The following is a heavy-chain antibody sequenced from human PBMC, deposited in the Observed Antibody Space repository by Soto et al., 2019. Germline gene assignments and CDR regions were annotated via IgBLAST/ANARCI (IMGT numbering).Heavy chain of an antibody. V-gene: IGHV1-18*01. J-gene: IGHJ4*02. D-gene: IGHD1-1*01. CDR1: GYTFTTYR. CDR3: ARDDNRRYFDY. Sequence: QVQLVQSGAEVKKPGASVKVSCKASGYTFTTYRITWVRQAPGQGLEWMGWISAYNGNTYYAQNLQGRVTMTTDTSTSTVYMEPRSLRSDDTAVYYCARDDNRRYFDYWGQGTLVTVSS. CDR2: ISAYNGNT.